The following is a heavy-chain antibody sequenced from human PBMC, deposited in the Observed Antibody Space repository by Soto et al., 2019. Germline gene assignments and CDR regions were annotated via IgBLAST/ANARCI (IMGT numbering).Heavy chain of an antibody. V-gene: IGHV3-23*01. D-gene: IGHD3-16*01. CDR1: GFTFNTYA. CDR3: AKGRPSGGYYYVEAFDI. CDR2: ISDSGRST. Sequence: GGSLRLSCAASGFTFNTYAMIWVRQAPGKGLEWVSIISDSGRSTYNADSVKGRFAISRDNSKNMLYLQMNSLRGEDTAVYFCAKGRPSGGYYYVEAFDIWGQGSMVTVS. J-gene: IGHJ3*02.